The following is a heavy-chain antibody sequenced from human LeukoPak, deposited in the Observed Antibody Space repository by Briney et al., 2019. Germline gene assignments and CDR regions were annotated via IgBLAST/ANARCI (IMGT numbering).Heavy chain of an antibody. Sequence: SETLSLTCTVSGGSISSGSYYWSWIRQPAGKGLEWIGRIYTSGSTDFNPSLKSRVTISVDTSKNQFSLKLSSVTAADTAVYYCARAVRLGELSSLRRYFDLWGRGTLVTVSS. V-gene: IGHV4-61*02. CDR1: GGSISSGSYY. D-gene: IGHD3-16*02. CDR2: IYTSGST. J-gene: IGHJ2*01. CDR3: ARAVRLGELSSLRRYFDL.